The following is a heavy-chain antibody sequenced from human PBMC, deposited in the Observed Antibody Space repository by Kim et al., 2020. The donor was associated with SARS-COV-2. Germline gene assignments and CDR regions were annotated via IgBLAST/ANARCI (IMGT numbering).Heavy chain of an antibody. J-gene: IGHJ4*02. V-gene: IGHV4-39*01. CDR1: GGSIRSSNIYY. CDR2: FYYTGNT. CDR3: PRLSDISNYYY. Sequence: SETLSLTCAVSGGSIRSSNIYYWGWIRQPPGKGLEWIGSFYYTGNTYYNPSLKSRVTITVDTSNNQLPLKLSSATAADTAISYCPRLSDISNYYYWGQG. D-gene: IGHD3-22*01.